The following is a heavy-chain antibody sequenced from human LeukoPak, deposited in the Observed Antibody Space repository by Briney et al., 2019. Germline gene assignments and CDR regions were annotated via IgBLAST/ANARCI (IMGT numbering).Heavy chain of an antibody. CDR3: ARDRGEYQLLTWFDP. Sequence: GGSLRLSCAASGFTFSDYWMHWVRQVPGKGLVWVARINADGSTTNHADSVKGRFTISRDNAKNSLYLQMNSLRAEDTAVYYCARDRGEYQLLTWFDPWGQGTLVTVSS. CDR1: GFTFSDYW. J-gene: IGHJ5*02. V-gene: IGHV3-74*01. CDR2: INADGSTT. D-gene: IGHD2-2*01.